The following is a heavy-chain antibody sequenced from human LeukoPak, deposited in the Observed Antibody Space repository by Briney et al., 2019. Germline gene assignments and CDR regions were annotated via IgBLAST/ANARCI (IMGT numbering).Heavy chain of an antibody. J-gene: IGHJ4*02. CDR3: ARDTPRGVPAAIPYAFDY. CDR1: GFTFSSYA. Sequence: GGSLRLSCAASGFTFSSYAMHWFRQAPGKGLEWVAVISYDGSNKYYADSVKGRFTISRDNSKNTLYLQMNSLRAEDTAVYYCARDTPRGVPAAIPYAFDYWGQGTLVTVSS. CDR2: ISYDGSNK. D-gene: IGHD2-2*01. V-gene: IGHV3-30-3*01.